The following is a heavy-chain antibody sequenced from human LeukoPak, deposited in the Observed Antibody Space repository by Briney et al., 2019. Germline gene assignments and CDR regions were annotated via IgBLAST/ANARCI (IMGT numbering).Heavy chain of an antibody. J-gene: IGHJ5*02. D-gene: IGHD3-10*01. CDR3: ARDIGYPSGGLLGLFDP. V-gene: IGHV3-30*02. CDR1: GFTFSSYG. Sequence: PGGSLRLSCAASGFTFSSYGMHWVRQAPGKGLEWVAFIRYDGSNKYYADSVKGRFTISRDNSKNTLYLQMNSLRAEDTAVYYCARDIGYPSGGLLGLFDPWGQGTLVTVSS. CDR2: IRYDGSNK.